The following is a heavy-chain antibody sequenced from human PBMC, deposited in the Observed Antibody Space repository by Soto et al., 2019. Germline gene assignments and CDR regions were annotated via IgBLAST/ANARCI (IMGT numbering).Heavy chain of an antibody. CDR2: ISGSGATT. V-gene: IGHV3-23*01. D-gene: IGHD6-19*01. Sequence: DVQLLESGGGLVQPGGSLRLSCAASGFTFSSYAMTWVRQAPGKGLEWVSAISGSGATTYYGDSVKGRFTISRDNPKNTLYLQMNSLRAEDTAVYYCAKGASSRIAVAETRRFDDWGKGTLVTVSS. CDR3: AKGASSRIAVAETRRFDD. CDR1: GFTFSSYA. J-gene: IGHJ4*02.